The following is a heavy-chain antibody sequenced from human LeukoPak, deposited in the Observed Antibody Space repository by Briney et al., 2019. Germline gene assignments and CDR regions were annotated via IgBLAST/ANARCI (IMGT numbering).Heavy chain of an antibody. CDR1: GFTFSSYG. J-gene: IGHJ4*02. D-gene: IGHD2-2*01. Sequence: PGRSLRLSCAASGFTFSSYGMHWVRQAPGKGLEWVAFIRYDGSNKYYADSVKGRFTISRDNSKNTLYLQMNSLRAEDTAVYYCAELLGYCSSTSCSGDYFDYWGQGTLVTVSS. V-gene: IGHV3-30*02. CDR2: IRYDGSNK. CDR3: AELLGYCSSTSCSGDYFDY.